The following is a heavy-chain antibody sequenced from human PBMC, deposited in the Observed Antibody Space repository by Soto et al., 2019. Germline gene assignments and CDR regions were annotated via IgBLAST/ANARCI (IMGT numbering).Heavy chain of an antibody. Sequence: QVQLVQSGAEVKKPGASVKVSCKASGYTFTAYYIHWVRQAPGQGLEWMGWINPNSGGTKYAQKFQGWVSRTIDTSISTAYMDLRRLRSDDTAVYYCARGEGDVWGQGTTVTVSS. CDR2: INPNSGGT. CDR3: ARGEGDV. CDR1: GYTFTAYY. J-gene: IGHJ6*02. V-gene: IGHV1-2*04.